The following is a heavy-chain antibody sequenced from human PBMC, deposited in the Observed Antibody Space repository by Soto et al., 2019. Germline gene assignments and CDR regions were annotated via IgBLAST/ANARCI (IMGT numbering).Heavy chain of an antibody. CDR3: ARGDSRSYYFDY. D-gene: IGHD2-15*01. J-gene: IGHJ4*02. CDR2: ITPFNGNT. V-gene: IGHV1-45*02. Sequence: SVKVSCKASGYTFTYRYLHWVRQAPGQALEWMGWITPFNGNTNYAQKFQDRVTITRDRSMSTAYMELSSLRSEDTAMYYCARGDSRSYYFDYWGQGTLVTVSS. CDR1: GYTFTYRY.